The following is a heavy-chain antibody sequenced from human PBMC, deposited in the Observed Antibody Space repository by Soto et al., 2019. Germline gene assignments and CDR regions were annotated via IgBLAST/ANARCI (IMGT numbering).Heavy chain of an antibody. V-gene: IGHV3-21*01. CDR1: GFTFSSDS. CDR2: ISSSSSYI. J-gene: IGHJ6*02. CDR3: ASHCSSSSCYYYYGMDV. D-gene: IGHD2-2*01. Sequence: GGSLRLSCAASGFTFSSDSMNWVRQAPGQGLEWVSSISSSSSYIYYADSVKGRFTISRDNAKNSLYLQMNSLRAEDTAVYYCASHCSSSSCYYYYGMDVWGQGTPVPVSS.